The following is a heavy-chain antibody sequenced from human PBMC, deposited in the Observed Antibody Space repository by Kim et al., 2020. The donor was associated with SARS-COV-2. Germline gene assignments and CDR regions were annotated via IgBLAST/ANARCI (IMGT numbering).Heavy chain of an antibody. D-gene: IGHD3-10*02. CDR1: GFTFNNYA. V-gene: IGHV3-23*01. Sequence: GGSLRLSCAASGFTFNNYAMSWVHQGPGKGLEWVSGISRTGYASDYADSVRGRFIISRDSSKNTLYLQMSSVTAEDTAVYYCARVFYVIDYWGQGTQVTVSS. J-gene: IGHJ4*02. CDR3: ARVFYVIDY. CDR2: ISRTGYAS.